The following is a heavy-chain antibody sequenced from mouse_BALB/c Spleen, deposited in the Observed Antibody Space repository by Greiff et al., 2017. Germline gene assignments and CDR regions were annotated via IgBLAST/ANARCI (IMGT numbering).Heavy chain of an antibody. V-gene: IGHV7-3*02. CDR1: GFTFTDYY. CDR2: IRNKANGYTT. CDR3: ARDPTAMDY. Sequence: EVQVVESGGGLVQPGGSLRLSCATSGFTFTDYYMSWVRQPPGKALEWLGFIRNKANGYTTEYSASVKGRFTISRDNSQSILYLQMNTLRAEDSATYYCARDPTAMDYWGQGTSVTVSS. J-gene: IGHJ4*01.